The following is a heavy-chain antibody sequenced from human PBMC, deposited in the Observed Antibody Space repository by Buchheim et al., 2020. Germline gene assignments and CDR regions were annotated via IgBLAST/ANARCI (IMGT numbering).Heavy chain of an antibody. Sequence: QVQLVQSGAEVKKPGASMKVSCKASGYTFTSYDINWVRQATGQGLEWMGWMNPNSGNTGYAQKFQGRVTMTRNPSISTDSMELSNLRSEDTAVYYCARGGYCSGGSCPERYYYGMDVWGQGTT. CDR3: ARGGYCSGGSCPERYYYGMDV. CDR2: MNPNSGNT. J-gene: IGHJ6*02. V-gene: IGHV1-8*01. D-gene: IGHD2-15*01. CDR1: GYTFTSYD.